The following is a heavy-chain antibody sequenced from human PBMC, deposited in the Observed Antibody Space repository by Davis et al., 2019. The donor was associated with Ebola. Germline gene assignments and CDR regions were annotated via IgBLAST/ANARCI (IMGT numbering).Heavy chain of an antibody. J-gene: IGHJ4*02. CDR2: IYYSGNT. V-gene: IGHV4-59*01. CDR3: AREAYNSGWFNY. Sequence: SETLSLTCTVSGGSISSYYWSWIRQPPGKGLEWLGYIYYSGNTDYNPSLKSRVAISIDTAKNQFSLKVSSVTAADTAIYYCAREAYNSGWFNYWGQGTLVTVSS. D-gene: IGHD6-19*01. CDR1: GGSISSYY.